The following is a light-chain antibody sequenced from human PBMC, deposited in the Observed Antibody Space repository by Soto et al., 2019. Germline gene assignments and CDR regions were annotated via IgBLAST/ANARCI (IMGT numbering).Light chain of an antibody. CDR3: QSYASSLNHLGV. CDR1: SSNIGAGYD. J-gene: IGLJ2*01. CDR2: ANN. Sequence: QSVLTQPPSVSGAPGQRVTISCTGSSSNIGAGYDVHGYQHLPGTAPKLLIYANNNRPSGVPDRFSGSKSDTAASLAITGPEAQDEDDYYYQSYASSLNHLGVFGGGTKLTVL. V-gene: IGLV1-40*01.